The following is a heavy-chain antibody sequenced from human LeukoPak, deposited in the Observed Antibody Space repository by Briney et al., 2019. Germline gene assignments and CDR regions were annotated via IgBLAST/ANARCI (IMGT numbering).Heavy chain of an antibody. J-gene: IGHJ4*02. CDR1: GFTFSNYA. D-gene: IGHD5-18*01. CDR3: AKEEGYIYGLLDY. Sequence: GGSLRLSCAASGFTFSNYAMSWVRQAPGKGLEWVSSISGSGGTTYYADSVKGRFTISRDNSKNTLYLQMNSLRAEDTAVYYCAKEEGYIYGLLDYWGQGTLVTVSS. CDR2: ISGSGGTT. V-gene: IGHV3-23*01.